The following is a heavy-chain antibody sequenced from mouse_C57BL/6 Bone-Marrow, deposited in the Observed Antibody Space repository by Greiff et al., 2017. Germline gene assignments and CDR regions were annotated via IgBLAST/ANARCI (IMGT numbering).Heavy chain of an antibody. CDR2: INPSSGYT. D-gene: IGHD3-2*02. CDR1: GYTFTSYT. CDR3: ARSGELRLLFAY. Sequence: QVQLKESGAELARPGASVKMSCKASGYTFTSYTMHWVKQRPGQGLEWIGYINPSSGYTNYNQTFKDKATLTADKSSSTAYMQLSSLTYEDSAVYYCARSGELRLLFAYWGQGTLVTVSA. J-gene: IGHJ3*01. V-gene: IGHV1-4*01.